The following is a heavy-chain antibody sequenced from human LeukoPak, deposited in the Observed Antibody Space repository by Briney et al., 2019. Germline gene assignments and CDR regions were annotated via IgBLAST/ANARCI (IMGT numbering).Heavy chain of an antibody. CDR3: ARGIVIQWLAPPCAFDI. V-gene: IGHV4-4*07. CDR1: GGSISSYY. Sequence: SETLSLTCTVSGGSISSYYWSWIRQPAGKGLEWIGRIYTSGSTNYNPSLKSRVTISVDTSKNQFSLKLSSVTAADTAVYYCARGIVIQWLAPPCAFDIWGQGTMVTVSS. CDR2: IYTSGST. J-gene: IGHJ3*02. D-gene: IGHD6-19*01.